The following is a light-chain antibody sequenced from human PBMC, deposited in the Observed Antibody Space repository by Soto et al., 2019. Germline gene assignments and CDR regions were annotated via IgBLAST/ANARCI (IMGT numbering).Light chain of an antibody. Sequence: AIPMTQSPSSLSASLRDRVTITCRASQGIRYDLGWYQQKPGKAPKLLIYAATSLQSGVPSRFSGSGSGTDFTLTISSLQPEDFATYYCLQHYNYPRTFGQGTKVEFK. CDR3: LQHYNYPRT. CDR2: AAT. CDR1: QGIRYD. V-gene: IGKV1-6*01. J-gene: IGKJ1*01.